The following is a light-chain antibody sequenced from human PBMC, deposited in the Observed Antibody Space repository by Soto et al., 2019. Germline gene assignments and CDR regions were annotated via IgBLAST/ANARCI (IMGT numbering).Light chain of an antibody. V-gene: IGLV2-11*01. J-gene: IGLJ1*01. Sequence: LTQPRSVSGSPGQSVTISCTGTSXDVGGYNYVSWYQQHPGKAPKLMIYDVSKRPSGVPDRFSGSKSGNTASLTISGLQAEDEADYYCCSYAGSYTYVFGTGTRSPS. CDR2: DVS. CDR3: CSYAGSYTYV. CDR1: SXDVGGYNY.